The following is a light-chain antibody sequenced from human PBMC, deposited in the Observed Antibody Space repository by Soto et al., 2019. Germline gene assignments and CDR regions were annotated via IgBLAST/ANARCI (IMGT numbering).Light chain of an antibody. CDR2: GAS. Sequence: EIVMTQSPATLSLSPGERPTLSCRASQSVTTNLAWYQQKPGQAPRLLIYGASTRAPVVPARFSGSGSGTEFTLTISSLQSEDFAVYFCHQYNDWPVTFGGGTKVEIK. CDR3: HQYNDWPVT. J-gene: IGKJ4*01. V-gene: IGKV3-15*01. CDR1: QSVTTN.